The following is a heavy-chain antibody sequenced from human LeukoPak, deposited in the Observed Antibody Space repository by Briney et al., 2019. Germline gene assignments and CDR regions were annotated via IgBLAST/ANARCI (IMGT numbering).Heavy chain of an antibody. CDR2: VSAYNGNT. V-gene: IGHV1-18*01. J-gene: IGHJ3*02. CDR1: GYTFTSYG. D-gene: IGHD2-15*01. Sequence: ASVTVSFKASGYTFTSYGISWVRQAPGQGVEWMGWVSAYNGNTHYAQKLQGRVTITTDTSTSTAYMEPRSLRSDDTAVYYCARLYSRSKDAFDIWGQGTMVTVSS. CDR3: ARLYSRSKDAFDI.